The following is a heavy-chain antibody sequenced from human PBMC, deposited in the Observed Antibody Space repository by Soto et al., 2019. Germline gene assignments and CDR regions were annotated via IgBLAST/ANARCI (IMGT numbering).Heavy chain of an antibody. D-gene: IGHD6-13*01. CDR2: IRSKAYGGTT. CDR1: GFTFGDYA. Sequence: PGGSLRLSCTASGFTFGDYAMSWVRQAPGKGLEWVGFIRSKAYGGTTEYAASVKGRFTISRDDSKSIAYLQMNSLKTEDTAVYYCTRFDSSSWSFDYWGQGTLVTVS. V-gene: IGHV3-49*04. CDR3: TRFDSSSWSFDY. J-gene: IGHJ4*02.